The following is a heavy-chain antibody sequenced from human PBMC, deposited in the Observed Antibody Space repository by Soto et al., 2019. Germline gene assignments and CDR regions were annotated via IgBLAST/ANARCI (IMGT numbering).Heavy chain of an antibody. J-gene: IGHJ3*02. Sequence: QLQLQESGPRLVKPSETLSLTCTVSGGSNSSSIYYWGWIRQPPGMGLEWIGSIYYSGSTNCNPSLKSRITMSVDTSRNQFSLRLTSVTAADTAVYYCARHFDYPAAFDIWGQGTVVTVSS. CDR3: ARHFDYPAAFDI. V-gene: IGHV4-39*01. D-gene: IGHD4-17*01. CDR2: IYYSGST. CDR1: GGSNSSSIYY.